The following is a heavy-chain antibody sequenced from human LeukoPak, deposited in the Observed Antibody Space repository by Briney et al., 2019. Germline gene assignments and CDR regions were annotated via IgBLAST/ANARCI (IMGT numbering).Heavy chain of an antibody. D-gene: IGHD3-22*01. CDR1: GFTFSSYA. CDR3: ARGFYYDSSVGAFDI. CDR2: ISGSGGST. Sequence: GGSLRLSCAASGFTFSSYAMSWVRQAPGKGLEWVSAISGSGGSTYYADSVKGRFTISRDNAKNSLYLQMNSLRAEDTAVYYCARGFYYDSSVGAFDIWGQGTMVTVSS. V-gene: IGHV3-23*01. J-gene: IGHJ3*02.